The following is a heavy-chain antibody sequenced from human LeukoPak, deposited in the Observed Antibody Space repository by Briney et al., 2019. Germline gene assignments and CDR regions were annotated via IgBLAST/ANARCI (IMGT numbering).Heavy chain of an antibody. Sequence: GGSLRLSCAASGFSFNNYAVSWVRQAPGKGLEWVSAISTTGGSTYYADSVKGRFTVSRDNSKNTLSLQMDSLRVEDTALYYCAKDWTTVVTPKGYYFDSWGQGTLVTVSS. J-gene: IGHJ4*02. D-gene: IGHD4-23*01. CDR1: GFSFNNYA. V-gene: IGHV3-23*01. CDR2: ISTTGGST. CDR3: AKDWTTVVTPKGYYFDS.